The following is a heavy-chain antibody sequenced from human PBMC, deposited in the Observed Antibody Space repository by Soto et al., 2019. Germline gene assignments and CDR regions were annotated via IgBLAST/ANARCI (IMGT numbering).Heavy chain of an antibody. Sequence: QVQLVESGGGVVQPGRSLRLSCAASGFTFSSYAMHWVRQAPGKGLEWVAVISYDGSNKYYADSVKGRFTISRDNSKNTLYLQMNSLRAEDTAVYYCAPYNRYDYVWGSSTWYWGQGTLVTVSS. D-gene: IGHD3-16*01. V-gene: IGHV3-30-3*01. J-gene: IGHJ4*02. CDR2: ISYDGSNK. CDR3: APYNRYDYVWGSSTWY. CDR1: GFTFSSYA.